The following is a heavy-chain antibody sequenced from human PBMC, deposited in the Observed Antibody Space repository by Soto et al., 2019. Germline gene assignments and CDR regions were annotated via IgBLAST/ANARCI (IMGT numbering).Heavy chain of an antibody. CDR2: VSTSGNV. CDR3: ARDNNDFWSPYPLAFDY. CDR1: GGSLTKYY. Sequence: SETLSLTCTVSGGSLTKYYWSWIRQPAGKGLEWIGRVSTSGNVVSKASLRSRLTMSVDTSKNQFSLRLTSVTAADTAVYYCARDNNDFWSPYPLAFDYWGQGALVTVSS. V-gene: IGHV4-4*07. J-gene: IGHJ4*02. D-gene: IGHD3-3*01.